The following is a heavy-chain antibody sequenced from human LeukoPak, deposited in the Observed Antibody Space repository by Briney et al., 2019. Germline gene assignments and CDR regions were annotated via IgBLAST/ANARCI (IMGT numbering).Heavy chain of an antibody. J-gene: IGHJ3*02. V-gene: IGHV3-48*01. Sequence: PGGSLRLSCAASGFTFSSYSMSWVRQAPGKGLEWTSFITGSSSSIYYADSVKGRFTISRDNTMNTLYLQMNSLRAEDTAVYYCARGQAYDILTGYSGGGFDIWGQGTMVTVSS. CDR3: ARGQAYDILTGYSGGGFDI. CDR1: GFTFSSYS. CDR2: ITGSSSSI. D-gene: IGHD3-9*01.